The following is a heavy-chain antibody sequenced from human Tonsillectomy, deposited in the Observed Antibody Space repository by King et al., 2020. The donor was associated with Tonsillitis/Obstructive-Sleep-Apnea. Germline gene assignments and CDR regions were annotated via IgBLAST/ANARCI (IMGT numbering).Heavy chain of an antibody. D-gene: IGHD2-15*01. CDR2: ISFDGSNK. J-gene: IGHJ1*01. V-gene: IGHV3-30*18. CDR1: GFPLSFYG. Sequence: VQLVESGGGVVQPGRSLRLSCAASGFPLSFYGMHWVRQVPGKGLEWVAVISFDGSNKYYTDSVKGRFTISRDNSKNTLYLQMNSLRAEDTAVYYCAKEEGYCSGGSCYSAYFQHWGQGTLVTVSS. CDR3: AKEEGYCSGGSCYSAYFQH.